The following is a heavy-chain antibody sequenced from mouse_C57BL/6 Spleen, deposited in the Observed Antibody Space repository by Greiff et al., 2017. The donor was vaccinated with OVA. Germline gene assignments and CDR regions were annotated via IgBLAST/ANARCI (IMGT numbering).Heavy chain of an antibody. CDR1: GYTFTSYW. D-gene: IGHD2-4*01. Sequence: VQLQQPGAELVKPGASVKLSCKASGYTFTSYWMHWVKQRPGQGLEWIGMIHPNSGSTNYNEKFKSKATLTVDKSSSTAYMQLSSLTSEDSAVDYCARSRYDYDYYAMDYWGQGTSVTVSS. J-gene: IGHJ4*01. V-gene: IGHV1-64*01. CDR3: ARSRYDYDYYAMDY. CDR2: IHPNSGST.